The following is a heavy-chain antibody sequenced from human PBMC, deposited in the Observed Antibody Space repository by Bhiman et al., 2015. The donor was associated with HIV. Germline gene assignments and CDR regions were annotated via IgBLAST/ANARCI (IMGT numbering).Heavy chain of an antibody. CDR2: ISVSGNTI. CDR3: ARGPYGSGTSLDY. J-gene: IGHJ4*02. CDR1: GFTFSTYI. V-gene: IGHV3-21*05. D-gene: IGHD3-10*01. Sequence: EVQLVESGGGLVKPGGSLRLSCAASGFTFSTYIMNWVRQAPGKGLEWVSYISVSGNTIYYADSVKGRFTISRDNAKSSVYLQMTSLRAADTAVYFCARGPYGSGTSLDYWGQGTLVTVSS.